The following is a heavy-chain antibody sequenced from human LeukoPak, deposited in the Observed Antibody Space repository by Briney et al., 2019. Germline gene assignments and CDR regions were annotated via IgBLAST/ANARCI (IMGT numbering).Heavy chain of an antibody. CDR2: IYTSGST. V-gene: IGHV4-61*02. CDR3: AREDGDYEVDY. CDR1: GGSISSGSYY. D-gene: IGHD4-17*01. J-gene: IGHJ4*02. Sequence: SETLCLTCTVSGGSISSGSYYWSWIRQPAGKGLEWIGRIYTSGSTNYNPSLKSRVTISVDTSKNQFSLKLSSVTAADTAVYYCAREDGDYEVDYWGQGTLVTVSS.